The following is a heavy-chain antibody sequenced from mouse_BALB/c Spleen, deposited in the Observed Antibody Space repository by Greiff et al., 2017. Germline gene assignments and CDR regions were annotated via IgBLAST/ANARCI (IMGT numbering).Heavy chain of an antibody. D-gene: IGHD2-1*01. V-gene: IGHV5-17*02. J-gene: IGHJ4*01. CDR1: GFTFSSFG. CDR2: ISSGSSTI. Sequence: DVQLVESGGGLVQPGGSRKLSCAASGFTFSSFGMHWVRQAPEKGLEWVAYISSGSSTIYYADTVKGRFTISRDNPKNTLFLQMTSLRSEDTAMYYCARVGNYVSAMDYWGQGTSVTVSS. CDR3: ARVGNYVSAMDY.